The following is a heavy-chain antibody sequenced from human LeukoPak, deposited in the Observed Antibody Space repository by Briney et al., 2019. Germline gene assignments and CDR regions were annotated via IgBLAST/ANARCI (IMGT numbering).Heavy chain of an antibody. CDR2: IYYRGST. Sequence: SETLSLTCTVPGGSISSDYWSWIRQPPGKGLEWIGYIYYRGSTNYNPSLKSRVTISVDTSKNQFSLKLSSVTAADTAVYYCARLSGYSSGHYYSDYWGQGTLVTVSS. J-gene: IGHJ4*02. V-gene: IGHV4-59*01. CDR3: ARLSGYSSGHYYSDY. D-gene: IGHD3-22*01. CDR1: GGSISSDY.